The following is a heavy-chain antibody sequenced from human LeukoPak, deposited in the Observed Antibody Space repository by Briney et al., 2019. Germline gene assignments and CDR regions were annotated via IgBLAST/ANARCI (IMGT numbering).Heavy chain of an antibody. CDR2: INHSGST. CDR1: GGSFSGYY. CDR3: ARGRQLWLRRYFDY. J-gene: IGHJ4*02. Sequence: PSGTLSLTCAVYGGSFSGYYWSWIRQPPGKGLEWIGEINHSGSTNYNPSLKSRVTISVDTSKNQFSLKLSSVTAADTAVYYCARGRQLWLRRYFDYWGQGTLVTVSS. D-gene: IGHD5-18*01. V-gene: IGHV4-34*01.